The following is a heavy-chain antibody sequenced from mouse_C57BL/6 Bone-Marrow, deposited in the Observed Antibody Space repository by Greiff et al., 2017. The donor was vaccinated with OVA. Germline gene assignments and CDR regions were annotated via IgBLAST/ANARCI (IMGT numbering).Heavy chain of an antibody. V-gene: IGHV1-69*01. CDR1: GYTFTSYW. CDR3: AREYYGSSSWFAY. J-gene: IGHJ3*01. CDR2: IDPSDSYT. Sequence: QVQLQQPGAELVMPGASVKLSCKASGYTFTSYWMHWVKQRPGQGLEWIGEIDPSDSYTNYTQKFKGKSTLTVDKSSSTAYMQLSSLTSEDSAVYYCAREYYGSSSWFAYWGQGTLVTVSA. D-gene: IGHD1-1*01.